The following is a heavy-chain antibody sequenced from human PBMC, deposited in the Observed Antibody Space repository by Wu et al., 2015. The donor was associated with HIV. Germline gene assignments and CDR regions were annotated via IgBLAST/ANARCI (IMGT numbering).Heavy chain of an antibody. Sequence: QVQLVQSGAEVKKPWAVSEGFLQGIWIHLHQLLYALGATGPGQGLEWMGIINPSGGSTSYAQKFQGRVTMTRDTSTSTVYMELSSLRSEDTAVYYCARDQPTHSLQKPGIAAAGFGDYWGQGTLVTVSS. CDR2: INPSGGST. J-gene: IGHJ4*02. D-gene: IGHD6-13*01. CDR3: ARDQPTHSLQKPGIAAAGFGDY. V-gene: IGHV1-46*01. CDR1: IHLHQLL.